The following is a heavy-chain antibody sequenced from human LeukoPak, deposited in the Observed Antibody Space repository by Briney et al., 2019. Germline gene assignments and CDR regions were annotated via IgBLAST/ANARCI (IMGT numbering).Heavy chain of an antibody. CDR1: GFTFRSHG. Sequence: GGSLRLSCVASGFTFRSHGMNWVRQAPGKGLEWVSYISSSGSTIYYADSVKGRFTISRDNAKNSLYLQMNSLRAEDTAVYYCASSGSYSGEFDYWGQGTLVTVSS. V-gene: IGHV3-48*03. J-gene: IGHJ4*02. CDR2: ISSSGSTI. CDR3: ASSGSYSGEFDY. D-gene: IGHD1-26*01.